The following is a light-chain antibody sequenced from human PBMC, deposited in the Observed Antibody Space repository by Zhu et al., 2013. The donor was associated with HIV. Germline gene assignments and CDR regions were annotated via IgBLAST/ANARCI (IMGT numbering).Light chain of an antibody. CDR2: KAS. CDR1: QSISSW. V-gene: IGKV1-5*03. J-gene: IGKJ1*01. Sequence: DIQMTQSPFILSASVGDRVTITCRASQSISSWLAWYQQKPGKAPKLLIYKASSLESGVPSRFSGSGSGTEFTLTISSLQPDDFATYYCQQYNSYSPWTFGQGTKVEIK. CDR3: QQYNSYSPWT.